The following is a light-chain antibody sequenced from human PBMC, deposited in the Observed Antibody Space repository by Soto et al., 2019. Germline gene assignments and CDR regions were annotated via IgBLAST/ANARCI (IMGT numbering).Light chain of an antibody. CDR1: QSVSRW. Sequence: IHMTQSPSTLSASVGDRVTITCRASQSVSRWLAWYKQKPGKAPTLLIYKASRLESGVPSRFSGSGSGTEFTLTISSLQPDEFATYYCHHYWTFGQGTKVDI. J-gene: IGKJ1*01. V-gene: IGKV1-5*03. CDR3: HHYWT. CDR2: KAS.